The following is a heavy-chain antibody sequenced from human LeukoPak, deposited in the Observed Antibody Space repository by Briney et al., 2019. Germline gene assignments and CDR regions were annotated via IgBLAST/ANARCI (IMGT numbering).Heavy chain of an antibody. D-gene: IGHD2-2*01. CDR3: ARAEGYCNSTSCYHYYYYYMDV. Sequence: ASVRVSCKASGYTFTSYGINWVRQATGQGLEWMGWMNPNSGNTGYAQKFQGRVTITRNTSISTAYMELSSLRSEDTAVYYCARAEGYCNSTSCYHYYYYYMDVWGKGTTVTVSS. V-gene: IGHV1-8*03. CDR1: GYTFTSYG. CDR2: MNPNSGNT. J-gene: IGHJ6*03.